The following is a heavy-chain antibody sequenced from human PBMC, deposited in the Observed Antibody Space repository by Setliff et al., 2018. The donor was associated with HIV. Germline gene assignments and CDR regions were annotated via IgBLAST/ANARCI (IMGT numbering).Heavy chain of an antibody. J-gene: IGHJ3*02. V-gene: IGHV4-59*01. CDR3: ARALAYCGADCPEDAFDI. CDR1: SDSISPYY. CDR2: IYYSGST. Sequence: SETLSLTCTVSSDSISPYYWSWIRQPPGRGLEWIGFIYYSGSTNYSPSLKSRVTISVDTSKNHFSLRLNSLTAADTAVYYCARALAYCGADCPEDAFDIWGQGTRVTV. D-gene: IGHD2-21*01.